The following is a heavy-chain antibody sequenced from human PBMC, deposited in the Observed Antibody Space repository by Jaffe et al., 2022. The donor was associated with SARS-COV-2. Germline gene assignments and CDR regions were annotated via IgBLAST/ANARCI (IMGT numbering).Heavy chain of an antibody. V-gene: IGHV3-33*01. CDR2: IWYDGSNK. CDR3: ARDIRVRGKTTNAFDI. CDR1: GFTFSSYG. D-gene: IGHD3-10*01. Sequence: QVQLVESGGGVVQPGRSLRLSCAASGFTFSSYGMHWVRQAPGKGLEWVAVIWYDGSNKYYADSVKGRFTISRDNSKNTLYLQMNSLRAEDTAVYYCARDIRVRGKTTNAFDIWGQGTMVTVSS. J-gene: IGHJ3*02.